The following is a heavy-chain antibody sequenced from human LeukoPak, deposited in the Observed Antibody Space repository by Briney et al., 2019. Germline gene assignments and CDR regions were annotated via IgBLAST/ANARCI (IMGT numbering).Heavy chain of an antibody. CDR2: MYYSGST. CDR3: ARVIREVRGVWFDP. D-gene: IGHD3-10*01. CDR1: GGSISSGDYY. J-gene: IGHJ5*02. Sequence: SQTLSLTCTVSGGSISSGDYYWSWIRQPPGKGLEWIAYMYYSGSTYYNPSLKSRVTISVDTSKNQFSLKLSSVTAADTAVYYCARVIREVRGVWFDPWGQGTLVTVSS. V-gene: IGHV4-30-4*01.